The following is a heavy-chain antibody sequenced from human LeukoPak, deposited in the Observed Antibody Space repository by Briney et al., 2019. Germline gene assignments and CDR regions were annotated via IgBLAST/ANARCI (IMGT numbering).Heavy chain of an antibody. V-gene: IGHV3-30-3*01. CDR3: AKAYDFWSGLHDAFDI. CDR1: GFTFSSYA. Sequence: GGSLRLSCAASGFTFSSYAMHWVRQAPGKGLEWVAVTSYDGSNKYYADSVKGRFTISRDNSKNTLYLQMNSLRAEDTAVYYCAKAYDFWSGLHDAFDIWGQGTMVTVSS. D-gene: IGHD3-3*01. J-gene: IGHJ3*02. CDR2: TSYDGSNK.